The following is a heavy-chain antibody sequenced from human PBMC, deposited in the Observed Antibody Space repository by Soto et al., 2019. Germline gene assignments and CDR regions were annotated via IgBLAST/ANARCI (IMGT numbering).Heavy chain of an antibody. CDR2: ISSNGGST. CDR1: GFNFSSYA. V-gene: IGHV3-64*01. Sequence: PGGSMRLSSAASGFNFSSYAMHWVRQAPGKGLEYVSAISSNGGSTYYANSVKGRFTISRDNSKNTLYLQMGSLRAEDMAVYYCARGLQQLGIDYWGQGTLVTVSS. J-gene: IGHJ4*02. D-gene: IGHD6-13*01. CDR3: ARGLQQLGIDY.